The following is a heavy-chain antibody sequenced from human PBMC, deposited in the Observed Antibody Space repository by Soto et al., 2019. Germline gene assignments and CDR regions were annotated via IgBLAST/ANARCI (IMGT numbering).Heavy chain of an antibody. D-gene: IGHD6-13*01. V-gene: IGHV3-21*01. CDR3: ASRSAVIAAAGPLGMDV. CDR2: ISSSSSYI. J-gene: IGHJ6*02. Sequence: EVQLVESGGGLVKPGGSLRLSCAASGFTFSSYSMNWVRQAPGKGLEWVSSISSSSSYIYYADSVKGRFTISRDNAKNSLYLQMNSLRAEDTAVYYCASRSAVIAAAGPLGMDVWGQGATVTFSS. CDR1: GFTFSSYS.